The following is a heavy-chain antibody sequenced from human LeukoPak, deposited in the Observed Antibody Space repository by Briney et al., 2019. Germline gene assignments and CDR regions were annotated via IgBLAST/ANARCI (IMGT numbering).Heavy chain of an antibody. D-gene: IGHD6-19*01. CDR3: AKVKLVAGPFDY. J-gene: IGHJ4*02. CDR2: LSGSGGST. CDR1: GFTFSSYA. V-gene: IGHV3-23*01. Sequence: GGSLRLSCAASGFTFSSYAMSWVRQAPGNGLDWVSALSGSGGSTYYADSVKGRFTISRDNSKNTLYLQMNSLRAEDTAVYYCAKVKLVAGPFDYWGQGTLVTVSS.